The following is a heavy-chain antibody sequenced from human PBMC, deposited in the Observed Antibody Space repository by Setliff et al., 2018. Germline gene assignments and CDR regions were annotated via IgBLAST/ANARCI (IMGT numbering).Heavy chain of an antibody. V-gene: IGHV4-34*01. J-gene: IGHJ6*02. CDR1: GGSFSGYY. Sequence: LSLTCAVYGGSFSGYYWSWIRQPPGKGLEWIGEINHSGSTNYNPSLKSRVTISVDTSKNQFSLKLSSVTAADTAVYYCARVRVVYYYYGMNVWGQGTTVTVSS. CDR2: INHSGST. CDR3: ARVRVVYYYYGMNV. D-gene: IGHD3-3*01.